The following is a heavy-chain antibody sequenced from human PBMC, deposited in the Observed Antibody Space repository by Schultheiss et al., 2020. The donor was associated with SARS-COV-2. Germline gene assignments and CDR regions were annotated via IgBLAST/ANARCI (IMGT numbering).Heavy chain of an antibody. J-gene: IGHJ5*02. V-gene: IGHV4-34*01. CDR2: INHSGST. CDR3: ARTLSGQWLVGVRWFDP. D-gene: IGHD6-19*01. CDR1: GFTFDDYG. Sequence: GSLRLSCAASGFTFDDYGMSWVRQAPGKGLEWIGEINHSGSTNYNPSLKSRVTISVDTSKNQFSLKLSSVTAADTAVYYCARTLSGQWLVGVRWFDPWGQGTLVTVSS.